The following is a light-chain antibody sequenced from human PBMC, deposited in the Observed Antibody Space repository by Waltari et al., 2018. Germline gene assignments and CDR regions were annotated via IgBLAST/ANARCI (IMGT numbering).Light chain of an antibody. V-gene: IGKV1-27*01. CDR3: HQYYSTPWT. CDR1: NDINNY. J-gene: IGKJ1*01. CDR2: AAS. Sequence: TPRRSINDINNYLSWYQHKPGKVPVLVIYAASTPSSGVPSRFSGSGFGRDFTLTISSLQPEDVATYYCHQYYSTPWTFGQGTKVEIK.